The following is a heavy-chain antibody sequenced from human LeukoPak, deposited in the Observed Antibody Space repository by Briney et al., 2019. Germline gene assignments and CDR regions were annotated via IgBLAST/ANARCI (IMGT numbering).Heavy chain of an antibody. J-gene: IGHJ3*02. CDR2: MNPNSGNT. V-gene: IGHV1-8*01. D-gene: IGHD1-7*01. CDR1: GYTFTSYD. CDR3: ARVNWNYVHAFDI. Sequence: ASVKVSCKASGYTFTSYDINWVRQATGQGLEWMGWMNPNSGNTGYAQKFQGRVTMARNTSISTAYMELSSLRSEDTAVYYCARVNWNYVHAFDIWGQGTMVTVSS.